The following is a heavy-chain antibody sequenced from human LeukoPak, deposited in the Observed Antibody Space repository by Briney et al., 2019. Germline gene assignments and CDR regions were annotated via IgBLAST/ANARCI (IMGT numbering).Heavy chain of an antibody. CDR2: ISYDGSNK. CDR3: ARDQGGVGY. J-gene: IGHJ4*02. CDR1: GYTFSTYG. V-gene: IGHV3-30*03. Sequence: GGSLRLSCAASGYTFSTYGMHWVRQAPGKGLEWVAVISYDGSNKYYADSVEGRFTISRDNSKNSLYLQMNSLRAEDTAVYYCARDQGGVGYWGQGTLVTVSS. D-gene: IGHD3-16*01.